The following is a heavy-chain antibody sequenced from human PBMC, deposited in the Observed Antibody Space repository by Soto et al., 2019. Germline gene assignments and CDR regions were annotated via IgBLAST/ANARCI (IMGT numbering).Heavy chain of an antibody. CDR2: IIPIFGTA. V-gene: IGHV1-69*13. J-gene: IGHJ6*02. Sequence: SVKVSCKASGGTFSSYAISWVRQAPGLGLEWMGGIIPIFGTANYAQKFQGRVTITADESTSTAYMGLSSLRSEDTAVYYCARDSSSFYYYAMDVWGQGTTVTVSS. D-gene: IGHD6-13*01. CDR3: ARDSSSFYYYAMDV. CDR1: GGTFSSYA.